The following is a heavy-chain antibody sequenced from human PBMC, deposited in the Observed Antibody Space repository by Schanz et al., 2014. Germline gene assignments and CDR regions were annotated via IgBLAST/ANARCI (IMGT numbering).Heavy chain of an antibody. V-gene: IGHV1-18*01. CDR2: ISAYSGNS. J-gene: IGHJ6*02. D-gene: IGHD1-26*01. Sequence: QVQLVQSGAEVKKPGASVKVSCKASGYTLTGFGVSWVRQAPGQGREWMGWISAYSGNSKYAQKXXXXXTXTTDTSTNTAXMELRSLTSDDTAVYXCXRFNSGSHSPPYYYYGMDVWGQGTTVTVSS. CDR1: GYTLTGFG. CDR3: XRFNSGSHSPPYYYYGMDV.